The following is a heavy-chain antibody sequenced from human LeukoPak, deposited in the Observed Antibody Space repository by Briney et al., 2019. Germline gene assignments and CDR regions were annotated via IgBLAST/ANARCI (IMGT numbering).Heavy chain of an antibody. Sequence: PGGSLRLSCAASGFTFSSYAMSWVRQAPGKGLEWVSAISGSGGSTYYADSVKGRFTISRDNSKNTLYLQMNSLRAEDTAVYYCARYPKARQFYSPVDYWGQGTLVTVSS. CDR2: ISGSGGST. D-gene: IGHD2-21*01. CDR1: GFTFSSYA. V-gene: IGHV3-23*01. CDR3: ARYPKARQFYSPVDY. J-gene: IGHJ4*02.